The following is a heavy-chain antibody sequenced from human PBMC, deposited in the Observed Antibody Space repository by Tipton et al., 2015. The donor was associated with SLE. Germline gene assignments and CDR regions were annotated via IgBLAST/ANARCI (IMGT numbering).Heavy chain of an antibody. CDR3: ARDEGSGSYFEGLDY. J-gene: IGHJ4*02. CDR2: ISYDGSYK. V-gene: IGHV3-30*04. Sequence: SLRLSCAASGFTFSSYAMHWVRQAPGKGLEWVAVISYDGSYKYYADSVKGRFTISRDNSKNTLYLQMNSLRVEDTAVYYCARDEGSGSYFEGLDYWGQGTLVTVSS. D-gene: IGHD1-26*01. CDR1: GFTFSSYA.